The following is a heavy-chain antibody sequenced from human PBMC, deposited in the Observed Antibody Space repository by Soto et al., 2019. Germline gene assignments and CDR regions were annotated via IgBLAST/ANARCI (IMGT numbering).Heavy chain of an antibody. CDR2: IYYSGST. D-gene: IGHD4-17*01. CDR1: GGSISSYY. CDR3: ASNDYGDATSFDY. V-gene: IGHV4-59*01. Sequence: QVQLQESGPGLVKPSETLSLTCTVSGGSISSYYWSWIRQPPGKGLEWIGYIYYSGSTNYNPSLKSRVTISVDTSKNQFSLKLSSVTAADTAVYYCASNDYGDATSFDYWGQGTLVTVSS. J-gene: IGHJ4*02.